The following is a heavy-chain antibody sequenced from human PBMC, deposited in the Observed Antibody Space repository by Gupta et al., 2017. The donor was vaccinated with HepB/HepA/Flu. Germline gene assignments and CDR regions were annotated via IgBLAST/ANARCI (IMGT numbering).Heavy chain of an antibody. J-gene: IGHJ4*02. Sequence: AMHWVRQAPGKGLEWVAVISYDGSNKYYADSVKGRFTISRDNSKNTLYLQMNSLRAEDTAVYYCARAEEGELPNFDYWGQGTLVTVSS. D-gene: IGHD1-26*01. CDR3: ARAEEGELPNFDY. CDR1: A. V-gene: IGHV3-30-3*01. CDR2: ISYDGSNK.